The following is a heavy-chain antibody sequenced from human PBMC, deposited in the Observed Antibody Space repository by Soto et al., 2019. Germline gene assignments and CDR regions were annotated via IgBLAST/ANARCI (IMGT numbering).Heavy chain of an antibody. V-gene: IGHV1-69*02. J-gene: IGHJ6*02. Sequence: QVQLVQSGAEVKKPGSSVKVSCKASGGTFSSYTISWVRQAPGQGLEWMGRIIPILGIANYAQKFQGRVTITADKSTSTAYMELSSLRSEDTAVYYCARSIQLWVRGGVGYYGMDVWGQGTTVTVSS. CDR3: ARSIQLWVRGGVGYYGMDV. D-gene: IGHD5-18*01. CDR1: GGTFSSYT. CDR2: IIPILGIA.